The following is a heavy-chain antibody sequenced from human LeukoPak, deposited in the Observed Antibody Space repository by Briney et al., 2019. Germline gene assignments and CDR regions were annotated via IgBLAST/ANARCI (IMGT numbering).Heavy chain of an antibody. CDR2: ISSSSSYI. CDR1: GFTFSSYS. D-gene: IGHD1-26*01. V-gene: IGHV3-21*01. J-gene: IGHJ4*02. CDR3: ARDVGGATWKNDY. Sequence: GGSLRLSCAASGFTFSSYSMNWVRQAPGKGLEWVSSISSSSSYIYYADSVKGRFTISRDNAKNSLYLQMNSLRAEDTAVYYCARDVGGATWKNDYWGQGTLVTVSS.